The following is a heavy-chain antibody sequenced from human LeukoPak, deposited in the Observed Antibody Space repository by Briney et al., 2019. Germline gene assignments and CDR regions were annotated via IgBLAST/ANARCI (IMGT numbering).Heavy chain of an antibody. Sequence: SETLSLTCTVSGGSISSYYWSWIRHPPGKGLEWIGYIYYSGSTNYNPSLKSRVTISVDTSKNQFSLKLSSVTAADTAVYYCARQGTGRWLQLDPDFDYWGQGTLVTVSS. J-gene: IGHJ4*02. CDR2: IYYSGST. CDR3: ARQGTGRWLQLDPDFDY. D-gene: IGHD5-24*01. V-gene: IGHV4-59*08. CDR1: GGSISSYY.